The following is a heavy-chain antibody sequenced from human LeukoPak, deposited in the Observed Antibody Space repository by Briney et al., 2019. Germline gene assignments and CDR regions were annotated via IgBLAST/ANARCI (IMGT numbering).Heavy chain of an antibody. V-gene: IGHV3-23*01. J-gene: IGHJ4*02. Sequence: GGSLRLSCAASGFTFSSYAMSWVRQTPRKGLEWASSISGSGGSTYYADAVKGRFAISRGNSKNTLSLQMNSLRAEDTAIYYCAKVSYGVLDYWGQGTLVTVSS. CDR2: ISGSGGST. CDR3: AKVSYGVLDY. D-gene: IGHD4-17*01. CDR1: GFTFSSYA.